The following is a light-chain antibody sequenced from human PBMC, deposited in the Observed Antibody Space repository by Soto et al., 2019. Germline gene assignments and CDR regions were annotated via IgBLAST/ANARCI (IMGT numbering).Light chain of an antibody. CDR2: KNN. CDR1: SSNIGSSY. Sequence: QSVLTQSPSASGTPGQRVTISCSGSSSNIGSSYVYWYQQLPGTAPKLLIYKNNERPSGVPDRFSGSKSGTSASLAIRGLRFEDEADYYCAAWDDGLRGVVFGGGTKLTVL. V-gene: IGLV1-47*01. J-gene: IGLJ2*01. CDR3: AAWDDGLRGVV.